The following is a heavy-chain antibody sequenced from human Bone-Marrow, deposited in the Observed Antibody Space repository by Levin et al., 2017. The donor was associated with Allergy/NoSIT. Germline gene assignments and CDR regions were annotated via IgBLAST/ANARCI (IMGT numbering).Heavy chain of an antibody. V-gene: IGHV3-30*18. J-gene: IGHJ4*02. CDR3: AKLWTAAQDDY. CDR2: ISYDGSNK. Sequence: GGSLRLSCAASGFTFSSYGMHWVRQAPGKGLEWVAVISYDGSNKYYADSVKGRFTISRDNSKNTLYLQMNSLRAEDTAVYYCAKLWTAAQDDYWGQGTLVTVSS. CDR1: GFTFSSYG. D-gene: IGHD2-2*01.